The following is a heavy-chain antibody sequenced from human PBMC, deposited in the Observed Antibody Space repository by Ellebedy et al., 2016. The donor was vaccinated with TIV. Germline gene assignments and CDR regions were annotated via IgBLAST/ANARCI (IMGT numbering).Heavy chain of an antibody. D-gene: IGHD4-17*01. CDR3: ARRATVTTDYHYYAMDV. V-gene: IGHV5-10-1*01. CDR1: GYSFTTYW. Sequence: PGGSLRLSCTGSGYSFTTYWITWVRQMPGKGLEWMGRIDPGDSYTNYSPSFQGHVTISADKSISTAYLQWSSLKASDTAMYYCARRATVTTDYHYYAMDVWGQGTTVTVSS. CDR2: IDPGDSYT. J-gene: IGHJ6*02.